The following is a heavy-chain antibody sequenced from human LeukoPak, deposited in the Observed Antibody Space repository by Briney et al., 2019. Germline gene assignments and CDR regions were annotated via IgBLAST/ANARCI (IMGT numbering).Heavy chain of an antibody. CDR1: GGSVSSGSYY. V-gene: IGHV4-61*01. CDR2: IYYSGST. J-gene: IGHJ4*02. CDR3: ARDPVGATKVFDY. Sequence: SETLSLTCTVSGGSVSSGSYYWSWVRQPPGKGLEWIGYIYYSGSTNYNPSLKSRVTISVDTSKNQFSLRLSSVTAADTAVYYCARDPVGATKVFDYWGQGALVTVSS. D-gene: IGHD1-26*01.